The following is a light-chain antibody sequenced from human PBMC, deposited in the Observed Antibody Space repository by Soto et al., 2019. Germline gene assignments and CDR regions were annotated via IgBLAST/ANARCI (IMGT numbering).Light chain of an antibody. Sequence: EIVMTQSPATLSVSPGERATLSCWASQSVSSNLAWYQQKPGQAPRLLIYDVSTRATGIPTRFSGGGSGTEFTLTISSLQSEDFAAYYCQQYNNWPLTFGGGTRLEIK. CDR3: QQYNNWPLT. CDR2: DVS. J-gene: IGKJ5*01. CDR1: QSVSSN. V-gene: IGKV3D-15*01.